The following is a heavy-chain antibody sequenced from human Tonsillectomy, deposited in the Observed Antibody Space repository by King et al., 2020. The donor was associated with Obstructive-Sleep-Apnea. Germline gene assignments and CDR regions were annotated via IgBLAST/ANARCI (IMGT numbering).Heavy chain of an antibody. J-gene: IGHJ3*02. CDR2: IDPSDSYT. D-gene: IGHD3-22*01. CDR1: GYSFTSYW. CDR3: ARQAYYYDSSGYYEFDI. V-gene: IGHV5-10-1*01. Sequence: DVQLVESGAEVKKPGESLRISCKGSGYSFTSYWISWVRQMPGKGLEWMGRIDPSDSYTNYSPSFQGHVTISADKSISTAYLQWSSLKASDTAMYYCARQAYYYDSSGYYEFDIWGQGTMVTVSS.